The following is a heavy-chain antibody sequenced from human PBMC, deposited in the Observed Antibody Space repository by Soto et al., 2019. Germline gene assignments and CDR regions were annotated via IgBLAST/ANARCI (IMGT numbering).Heavy chain of an antibody. CDR3: ARDTGGSYDY. D-gene: IGHD1-26*01. J-gene: IGHJ4*02. CDR2: TRNKANSYNT. V-gene: IGHV3-72*01. CDR1: GFTFSDYY. Sequence: EVQLVEYGGGLVQPGGSLRLSCAASGFTFSDYYMDWVRQVPGKWLEWLGRTRNKANSYNTEYVASVKGRFIISRDGSKDSMYLQMNSLKTEDTAVYYCARDTGGSYDYWGQGVLGTVS.